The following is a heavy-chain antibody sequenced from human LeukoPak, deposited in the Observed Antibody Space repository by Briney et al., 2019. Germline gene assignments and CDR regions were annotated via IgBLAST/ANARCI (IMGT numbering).Heavy chain of an antibody. J-gene: IGHJ4*02. Sequence: ASVKVSCKASGYTFTGYYMRWVRQAPGQGLEWMGWINPNSGGTNYAQKFLGRVTMTRDTSISTAYMELSRLRSDDTAVFYCARGREPDYGDYGETYFDYWGQGTLVTVSS. D-gene: IGHD4-17*01. V-gene: IGHV1-2*02. CDR3: ARGREPDYGDYGETYFDY. CDR2: INPNSGGT. CDR1: GYTFTGYY.